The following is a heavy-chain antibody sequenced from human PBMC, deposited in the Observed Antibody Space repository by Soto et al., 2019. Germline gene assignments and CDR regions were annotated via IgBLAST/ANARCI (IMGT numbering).Heavy chain of an antibody. V-gene: IGHV3-23*01. CDR2: ISGSGGST. CDR3: PKEGYNDFRSGYYSNAQFDT. J-gene: IGHJ5*02. CDR1: GFTFSSRA. Sequence: PGGSLRFSCAASGFTFSSRALSWVRQGPGKGLEWVATISGSGGSTYDAASVKGRFTISRDNSKNTVNLQMNSLRAEDTAVYYCPKEGYNDFRSGYYSNAQFDTWGEGT. D-gene: IGHD3-3*01.